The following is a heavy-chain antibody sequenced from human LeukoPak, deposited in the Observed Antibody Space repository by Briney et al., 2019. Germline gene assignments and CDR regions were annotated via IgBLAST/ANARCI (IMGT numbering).Heavy chain of an antibody. CDR3: ARVAAAESWFDP. D-gene: IGHD6-13*01. J-gene: IGHJ5*02. V-gene: IGHV4-34*01. CDR2: IYYSGST. Sequence: SETLSLTCAVYGGSFSGYYWSWIRQPPGKGLEWIGSIYYSGSTYYNPSLKSRVTISVDTSKNQFSLKLSSVTAADTAVYYCARVAAAESWFDPWGQGTLVTVSS. CDR1: GGSFSGYY.